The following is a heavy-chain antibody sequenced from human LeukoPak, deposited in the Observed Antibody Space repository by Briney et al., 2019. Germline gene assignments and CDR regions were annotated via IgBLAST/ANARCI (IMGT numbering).Heavy chain of an antibody. CDR1: GGSISSSSYY. D-gene: IGHD2-2*01. J-gene: IGHJ6*03. CDR2: IHYSGST. Sequence: SETLSLTCTVSGGSISSSSYYWAWIRQPPGKGLEWIGSIHYSGSTYYNPSLQSRVTISIDTSKNQFSLKLRFVTAADTAVYYCAREFEERCSSTSCYARGYYYYYYMDVWGKGTTVTVSS. V-gene: IGHV4-39*07. CDR3: AREFEERCSSTSCYARGYYYYYYMDV.